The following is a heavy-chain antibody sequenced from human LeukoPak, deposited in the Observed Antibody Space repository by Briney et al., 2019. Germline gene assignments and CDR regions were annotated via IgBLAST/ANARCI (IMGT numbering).Heavy chain of an antibody. CDR2: INPNSGGT. V-gene: IGHV1-2*06. D-gene: IGHD2-15*01. CDR1: GYTFTGYY. Sequence: GASVKVSCKASGYTFTGYYMHWVRQAPGQGLEWMGRINPNSGGTNYAQTCQGRVTMTRDTSISTAYMELSRLRSDDTAVYYCARDLAMVVDYYYYYMDVWGKGTTVTVSS. CDR3: ARDLAMVVDYYYYYMDV. J-gene: IGHJ6*03.